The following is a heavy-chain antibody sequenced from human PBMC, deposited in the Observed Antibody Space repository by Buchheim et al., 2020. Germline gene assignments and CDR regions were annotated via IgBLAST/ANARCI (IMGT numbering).Heavy chain of an antibody. CDR2: IKSKTDGGTT. V-gene: IGHV3-15*01. CDR1: GFTFSNAW. CDR3: TETYYDILTGYSNDY. Sequence: EVQLVESGGGLVKPGGSLRLSCAASGFTFSNAWMSWVRQAPGKGLEWVGRIKSKTDGGTTDYAAPVKGRFTIPRDDSKNTLYLQMNSLKTEDTAVYYCTETYYDILTGYSNDYWGQGTL. D-gene: IGHD3-9*01. J-gene: IGHJ4*02.